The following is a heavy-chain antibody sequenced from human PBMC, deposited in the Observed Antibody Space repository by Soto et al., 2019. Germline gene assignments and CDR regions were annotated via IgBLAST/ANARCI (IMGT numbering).Heavy chain of an antibody. CDR2: IYHTGST. V-gene: IGHV4-31*03. Sequence: PSEPLSLTCSVSGGSISTAGHYWTWIRQPPGKGLEWIGSIYHTGSTYYSKSLRSRLTMSVDTSKSQFSLRLSSVTAADTAVYYCARATGTLRSRNCDYWGQGSLVTVSS. D-gene: IGHD1-1*01. J-gene: IGHJ4*02. CDR1: GGSISTAGHY. CDR3: ARATGTLRSRNCDY.